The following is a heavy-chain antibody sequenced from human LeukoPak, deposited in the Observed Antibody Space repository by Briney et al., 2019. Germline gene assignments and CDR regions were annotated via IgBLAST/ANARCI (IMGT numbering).Heavy chain of an antibody. J-gene: IGHJ4*02. CDR1: GITFSTYA. CDR3: ARVLSGSAALEY. D-gene: IGHD6-13*01. V-gene: IGHV3-30-3*01. CDR2: ISYDESHK. Sequence: VGSLRLSCAASGITFSTYAMHWVRQAPGKGLEWVAVISYDESHKYYADSVRGRFTISRDNSKNTLYLEMNSLRTEDTAVYYCARVLSGSAALEYWGQGTLVTVSS.